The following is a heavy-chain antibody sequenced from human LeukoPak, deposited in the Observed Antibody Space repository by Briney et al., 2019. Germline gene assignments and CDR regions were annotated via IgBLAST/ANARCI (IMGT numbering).Heavy chain of an antibody. V-gene: IGHV4-34*01. CDR1: GGSFSGYY. J-gene: IGHJ6*03. D-gene: IGHD3-10*01. CDR2: INHSGST. CDR3: ARTGSYYYYYMDV. Sequence: SETLSLTCAVYGGSFSGYYWSWIRQPPGKGLEWIGEINHSGSTNYNPSLKSRGTISVDTSKNQFSLKLSSVTAADTAVYYCARTGSYYYYYMDVWGKGTTVTVSS.